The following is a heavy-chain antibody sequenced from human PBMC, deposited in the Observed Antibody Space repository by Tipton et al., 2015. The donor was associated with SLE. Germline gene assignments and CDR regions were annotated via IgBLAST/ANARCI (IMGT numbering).Heavy chain of an antibody. CDR1: GGSVSGHY. Sequence: TLSLTCAVYGGSVSGHYWSWIRQPPGKGPEWIGEINHSGRTNYNPSLKSRVTISVDTSKNQFSLKLSSVTAADTAVYYCARATEKLAARKAFDIWGQGTMVTVSS. V-gene: IGHV4-34*01. CDR3: ARATEKLAARKAFDI. CDR2: INHSGRT. J-gene: IGHJ3*02. D-gene: IGHD6-6*01.